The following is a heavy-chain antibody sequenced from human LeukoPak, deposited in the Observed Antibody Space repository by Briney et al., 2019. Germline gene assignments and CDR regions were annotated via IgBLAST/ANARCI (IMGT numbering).Heavy chain of an antibody. D-gene: IGHD1-14*01. J-gene: IGHJ4*02. Sequence: ASVKVSCKASGYSFTGYYMHWVRQAPGQGLEWMGWINPNSGGTNYAQKFQGRVTMTRDTSISTVYMELSSPRSDDAAVYFCATEGGPGLDFWGQGTLVTVSS. V-gene: IGHV1-2*02. CDR3: ATEGGPGLDF. CDR2: INPNSGGT. CDR1: GYSFTGYY.